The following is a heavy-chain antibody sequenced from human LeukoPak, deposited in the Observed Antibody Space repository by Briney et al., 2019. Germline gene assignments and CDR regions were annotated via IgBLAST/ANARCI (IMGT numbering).Heavy chain of an antibody. CDR3: ARDLLAGGYSYGYVLDY. CDR2: ISSSGSTI. J-gene: IGHJ4*02. Sequence: GGSMRLSCAASGFTFSDYYMSWIRQAPGKGLEWVSYISSSGSTIYYADSVKGRFTISRDNAKNSLYLQMNSLRAEDTAVYYCARDLLAGGYSYGYVLDYWGQGTLVTVSS. V-gene: IGHV3-11*04. CDR1: GFTFSDYY. D-gene: IGHD5-18*01.